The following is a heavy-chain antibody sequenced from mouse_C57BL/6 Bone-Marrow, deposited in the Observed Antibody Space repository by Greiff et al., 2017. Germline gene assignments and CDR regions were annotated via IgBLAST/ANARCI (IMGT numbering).Heavy chain of an antibody. CDR3: ARAYYYGSSYDY. Sequence: VQLKQSGPVLVKPGPSVKISCKASGFTFTDYYMPWVKQSHGKSLAWIGLVYPYNGGTRYNQKFKGKATLTVDPSSSTAYMELNSLTSEDSAVYYGARAYYYGSSYDYWGQGTTLTVSS. V-gene: IGHV1-36*01. CDR1: GFTFTDYY. D-gene: IGHD1-1*01. CDR2: VYPYNGGT. J-gene: IGHJ2*01.